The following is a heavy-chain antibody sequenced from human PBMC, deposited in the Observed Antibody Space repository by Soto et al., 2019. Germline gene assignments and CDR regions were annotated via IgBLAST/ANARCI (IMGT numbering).Heavy chain of an antibody. CDR1: GGSISSSSYY. D-gene: IGHD2-2*01. J-gene: IGHJ5*02. CDR2: IYYSGST. V-gene: IGHV4-39*01. CDR3: ARLEGSYCSSTSCYEEDLSVGWFDP. Sequence: SETLSLTCTVSGGSISSSSYYWGWIRQPPGKGLEWIGSIYYSGSTYYNPSLKSRVTISVDTSKNQFSLKLSSVTAADTAVYYCARLEGSYCSSTSCYEEDLSVGWFDPWGQGTLVTVSS.